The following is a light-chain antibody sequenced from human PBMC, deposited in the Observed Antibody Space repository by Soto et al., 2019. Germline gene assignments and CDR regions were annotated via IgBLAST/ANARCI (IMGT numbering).Light chain of an antibody. V-gene: IGKV3-20*01. CDR3: QQYGSSGT. J-gene: IGKJ1*01. CDR1: QSVSNNY. Sequence: EIVLTQSPGTLSLSPGERATLSCRASQSVSNNYLAWYQQKPGQAPRLRIYGASNRATGIPDRFSGSGSGTDFTHTISRLEPEDFAVYYCQQYGSSGTFGQGTKVEIK. CDR2: GAS.